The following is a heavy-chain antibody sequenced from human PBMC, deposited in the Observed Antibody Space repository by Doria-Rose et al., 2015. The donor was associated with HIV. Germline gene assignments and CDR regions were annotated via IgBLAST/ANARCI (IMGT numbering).Heavy chain of an antibody. Sequence: QVQLQESGAGLVKPSETLSLTCAVFGGSFSGYYWSWIRQPPGKGLEWIGEINHSGRTNYKPSLKSRVTISLDTSKNLFSLKLSSVTAADTAVYYCARGLLRGGWNDVDYYYGMDVWGQGTTVTVSS. CDR2: INHSGRT. J-gene: IGHJ6*02. CDR3: ARGLLRGGWNDVDYYYGMDV. CDR1: GGSFSGYY. D-gene: IGHD1-1*01. V-gene: IGHV4-34*01.